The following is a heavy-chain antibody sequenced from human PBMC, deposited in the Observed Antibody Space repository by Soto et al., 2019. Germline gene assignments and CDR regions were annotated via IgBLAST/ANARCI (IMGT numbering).Heavy chain of an antibody. CDR1: GFTFNKFG. V-gene: IGHV3-30*18. CDR3: VKERADFVTVPHATSGMDV. CDR2: VSYDGNHD. Sequence: QVHLVESGGGVVQPGGSLRLSCTASGFTFNKFGMHWVRQTPGKGLEWVAAVSYDGNHDFYADSVRGRLIISRDNSKNTLYLQLNTLKPDDTAVYYCVKERADFVTVPHATSGMDVWGPGTTGTVSS. J-gene: IGHJ6*02. D-gene: IGHD3-3*01.